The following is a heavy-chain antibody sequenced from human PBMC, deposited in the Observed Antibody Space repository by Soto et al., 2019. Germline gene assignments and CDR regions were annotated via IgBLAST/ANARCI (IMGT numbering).Heavy chain of an antibody. J-gene: IGHJ5*02. Sequence: SETLSLTCTVSGGSIGSSSYYWGWIRQPPGKGLEWIGSLYYSGSTYYNKSLKTRVTISVDTSKNQISLKLTSVTAADMSMYFCARHSYDYGDFNWFDPWGQGTLVTVSS. V-gene: IGHV4-39*01. CDR1: GGSIGSSSYY. CDR3: ARHSYDYGDFNWFDP. D-gene: IGHD4-17*01. CDR2: LYYSGST.